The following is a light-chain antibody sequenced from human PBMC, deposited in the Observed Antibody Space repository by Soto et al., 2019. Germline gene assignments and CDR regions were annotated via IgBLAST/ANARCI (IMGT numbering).Light chain of an antibody. CDR1: QSVLLSSNNKNY. Sequence: DIVMTQSPDSLAVSLGERATINCKSSQSVLLSSNNKNYLAWYQQKPGQPSKLLIYWASTRESGVPDRFSGSGSGTDFTLAISSLQAEDVAVYYCQQYYSPPYTFGQGTKLEIK. J-gene: IGKJ2*01. CDR2: WAS. CDR3: QQYYSPPYT. V-gene: IGKV4-1*01.